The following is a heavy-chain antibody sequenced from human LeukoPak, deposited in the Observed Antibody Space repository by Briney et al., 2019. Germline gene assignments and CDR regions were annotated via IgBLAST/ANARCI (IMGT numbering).Heavy chain of an antibody. CDR1: GGSISSSSYY. V-gene: IGHV4-39*01. J-gene: IGHJ4*02. D-gene: IGHD3-16*01. CDR2: IYYSGST. CDR3: ARVKGPQIRGSYCDY. Sequence: SETLSLTCTVSGGSISSSSYYWGWIRQPPGKGLEWIGSIYYSGSTYYNPSLKSRVTISVDTSKNQFSLKLSSVTAADTAVYYCARVKGPQIRGSYCDYWGQGTLVTVSS.